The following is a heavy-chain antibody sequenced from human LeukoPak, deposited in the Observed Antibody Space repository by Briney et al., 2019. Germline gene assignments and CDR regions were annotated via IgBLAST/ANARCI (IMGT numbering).Heavy chain of an antibody. V-gene: IGHV4-59*01. J-gene: IGHJ3*02. Sequence: SETLSLTCTVSGGSISSYYWSWIRQPPGKGLEWIGYIYYSGSTNYNPSLKSRVTISVDTSKNQFSPKLSSVTAADTAVYYCARAHYYGSGSYSDAFDIWGQGTMVTVSS. D-gene: IGHD3-10*01. CDR2: IYYSGST. CDR1: GGSISSYY. CDR3: ARAHYYGSGSYSDAFDI.